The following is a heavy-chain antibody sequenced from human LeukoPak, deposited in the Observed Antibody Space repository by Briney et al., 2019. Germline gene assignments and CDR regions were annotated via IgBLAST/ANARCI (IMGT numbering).Heavy chain of an antibody. Sequence: GGSLRLSCAASGFTFTNYWMHWVRQAPGKGLVWVSRIDIDGTGTSYADSVKGRFTISRDNAKNTVSLQMNSLKAEDTAVYYCGTVFDHWGPEILVTVSS. CDR2: IDIDGTGT. CDR1: GFTFTNYW. CDR3: GTVFDH. J-gene: IGHJ4*02. V-gene: IGHV3-74*01.